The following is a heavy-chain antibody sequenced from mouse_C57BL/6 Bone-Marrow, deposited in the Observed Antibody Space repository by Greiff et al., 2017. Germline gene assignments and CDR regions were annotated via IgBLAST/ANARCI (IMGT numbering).Heavy chain of an antibody. CDR2: IFPGSGST. J-gene: IGHJ1*03. V-gene: IGHV1-55*01. D-gene: IGHD2-5*01. CDR1: GYTFTSYW. Sequence: QVQLQQPGAELVKPGASVKMSCKASGYTFTSYWITWVKQRPGQGLEWFGDIFPGSGSTNYNEKFKGKATLTVDTSSSTAYMQLSSLTSEDSAVYYCAILYYSNCGYFDVWGTGTTVTVSS. CDR3: AILYYSNCGYFDV.